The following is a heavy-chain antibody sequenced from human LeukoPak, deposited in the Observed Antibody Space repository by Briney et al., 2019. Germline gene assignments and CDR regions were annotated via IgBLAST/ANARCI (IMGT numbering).Heavy chain of an antibody. J-gene: IGHJ4*02. Sequence: GGSLRLSCAASGFTFSSYSMNWVRQAPGKGLEWVSYIRSSSSTIYYADSVKGRFTISRDNAKNTLYLQMNSLRAEDTAVYYCASGNSGLADYWGQGTLVTVSS. D-gene: IGHD4-23*01. CDR3: ASGNSGLADY. CDR2: IRSSSSTI. CDR1: GFTFSSYS. V-gene: IGHV3-48*04.